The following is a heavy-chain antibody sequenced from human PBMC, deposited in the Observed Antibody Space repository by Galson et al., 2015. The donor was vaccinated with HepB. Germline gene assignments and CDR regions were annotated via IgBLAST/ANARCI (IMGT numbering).Heavy chain of an antibody. J-gene: IGHJ4*02. CDR2: IYRPNTNT. CDR3: SVWLDAHFDY. CDR1: GFTFRNYA. Sequence: SLRLSCAASGFTFRNYAMIWGRQSPEEGLEWPSTIYRPNTNTDYAESGRGRFTIFRDNSKNTVYLQMNSLRAEDTAVYYCSVWLDAHFDYWGRGTVVTVSS. V-gene: IGHV3-23*05. D-gene: IGHD6-19*01.